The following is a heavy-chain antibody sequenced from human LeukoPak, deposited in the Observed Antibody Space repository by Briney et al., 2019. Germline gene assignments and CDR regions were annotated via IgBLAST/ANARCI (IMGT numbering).Heavy chain of an antibody. J-gene: IGHJ4*02. V-gene: IGHV4-59*08. CDR3: ASLGIAAAGRDY. CDR2: IYYSGST. D-gene: IGHD6-13*01. Sequence: SETLSLTCTVSGGSISSYYWSWIRQPPGKGLEWIGYIYYSGSTNYNPSLKSRVTISVDTSKNQFSLKLGSVTAADTAVYYCASLGIAAAGRDYWGQGTLVTVSS. CDR1: GGSISSYY.